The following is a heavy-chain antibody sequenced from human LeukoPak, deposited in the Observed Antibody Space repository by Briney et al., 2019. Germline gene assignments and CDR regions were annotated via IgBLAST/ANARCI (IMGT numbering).Heavy chain of an antibody. J-gene: IGHJ4*02. Sequence: GGSLRLSCAASGFTFSNAWMSWVRQAPGKGLEWVGRIKSKTDGGTTDYAAPVKGRFTISRDDSKNTLYLQMNSLRAEDTAMYYCARRAGDYSHPYDYWGQGTLVTVSS. CDR1: GFTFSNAW. V-gene: IGHV3-15*01. CDR2: IKSKTDGGTT. D-gene: IGHD3-22*01. CDR3: ARRAGDYSHPYDY.